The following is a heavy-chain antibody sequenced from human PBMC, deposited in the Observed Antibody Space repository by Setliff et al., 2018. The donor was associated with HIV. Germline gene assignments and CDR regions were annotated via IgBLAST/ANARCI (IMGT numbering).Heavy chain of an antibody. CDR2: INPNSGGT. J-gene: IGHJ6*02. Sequence: ASVKVSCKTSGYDFRRYGIAWVRQAPGQGLEWMGWINPNSGGTTHAQKFQGRVTMTRDTSSSTAYMEVSRLRSDDTAMYYCARDHCSSSGCYEYSYYGMDVWGQGTTVTVSS. D-gene: IGHD2-2*01. V-gene: IGHV1-2*02. CDR3: ARDHCSSSGCYEYSYYGMDV. CDR1: GYDFRRYG.